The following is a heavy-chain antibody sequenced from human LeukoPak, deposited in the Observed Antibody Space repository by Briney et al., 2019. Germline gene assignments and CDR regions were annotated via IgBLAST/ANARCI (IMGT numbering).Heavy chain of an antibody. CDR2: INSDGSST. J-gene: IGHJ4*02. CDR3: VRSLYSYGPKFDY. Sequence: GGSLRLSCAVSGFTFSNYWIHWVRQDPGKGLVWVSLINSDGSSTTYADSVKGRFTISRDNAKNTLYLQMNSLRAEDTAVYYCVRSLYSYGPKFDYWGQGTLVTVSS. CDR1: GFTFSNYW. D-gene: IGHD5-18*01. V-gene: IGHV3-74*01.